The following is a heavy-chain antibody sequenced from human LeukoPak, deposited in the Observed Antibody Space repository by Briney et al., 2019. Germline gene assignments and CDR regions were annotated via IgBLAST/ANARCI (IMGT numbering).Heavy chain of an antibody. CDR2: INHSGST. Sequence: KSGGSLRLSCAASGFTFSRNGMTWVRQPPGKGLEWIGEINHSGSTNYNPSLKSRVTISVDTSKNQFSLKLSSVTAADTAVYYYARGKRMSYWGQGTLVTVSS. V-gene: IGHV4-34*01. CDR1: GFTFSRNG. J-gene: IGHJ4*02. CDR3: ARGKRMSY.